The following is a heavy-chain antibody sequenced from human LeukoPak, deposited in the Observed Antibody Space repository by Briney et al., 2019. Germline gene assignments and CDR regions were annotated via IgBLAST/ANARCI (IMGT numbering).Heavy chain of an antibody. Sequence: GASVKVSCKASGYTFTSYGISWVRQAPGQGLEWMGWMNPNSGNTGYAQKFQGRVTMTRNTSISTAYMELSSLRSEDTAVYYCARGLTSYYDFWSGYYSQAYFDYWGQGTLVTVSS. CDR1: GYTFTSYG. CDR2: MNPNSGNT. V-gene: IGHV1-8*02. J-gene: IGHJ4*02. D-gene: IGHD3-3*01. CDR3: ARGLTSYYDFWSGYYSQAYFDY.